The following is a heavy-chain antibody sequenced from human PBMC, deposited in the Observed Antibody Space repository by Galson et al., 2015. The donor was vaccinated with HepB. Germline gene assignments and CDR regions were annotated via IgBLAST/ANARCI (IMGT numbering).Heavy chain of an antibody. CDR3: ARDVLKLGYYGMDV. CDR1: GFTFSSYG. Sequence: SLRLSCAASGFTFSSYGMHWVRQAPGKGLEWVAVIWYDGSNKYYADSVKGRFTISRDNSKNTLYLQMNSLRAEDTAVYYCARDVLKLGYYGMDVWGQGTTVTVSS. V-gene: IGHV3-33*01. J-gene: IGHJ6*02. CDR2: IWYDGSNK. D-gene: IGHD3-10*02.